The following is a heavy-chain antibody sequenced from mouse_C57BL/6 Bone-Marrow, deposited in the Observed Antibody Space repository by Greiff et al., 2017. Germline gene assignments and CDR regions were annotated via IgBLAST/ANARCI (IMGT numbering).Heavy chain of an antibody. Sequence: QVQLQQSGAELVRPGTSVKVSCKASGYAFTNYLIEWVKQRPGQGLEWIGVINPGSGGTNYNEKFKGKATLTADKSSSTAYMQLSSLTSEDSAVYFCARWNGNYEDWYFDVWGTGTTVTVSS. CDR1: GYAFTNYL. D-gene: IGHD2-1*01. V-gene: IGHV1-54*01. CDR2: INPGSGGT. CDR3: ARWNGNYEDWYFDV. J-gene: IGHJ1*03.